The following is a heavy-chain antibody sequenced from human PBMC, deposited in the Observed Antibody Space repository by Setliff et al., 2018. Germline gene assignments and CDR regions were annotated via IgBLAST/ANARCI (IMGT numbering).Heavy chain of an antibody. V-gene: IGHV1-2*06. Sequence: ASVKVSCKTSGYPFTDYYIHWVRQAPGQGLEWMGRINPNSGATNFAQKFQGRVTMSRDTSISTAYMDLSRLRSDDTAVYYCARDLYNSGSDYWGQGTLVTVSS. D-gene: IGHD6-25*01. J-gene: IGHJ4*02. CDR1: GYPFTDYY. CDR2: INPNSGAT. CDR3: ARDLYNSGSDY.